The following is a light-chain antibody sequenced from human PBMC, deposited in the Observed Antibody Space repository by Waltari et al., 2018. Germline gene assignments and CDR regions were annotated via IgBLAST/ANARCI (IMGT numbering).Light chain of an antibody. Sequence: QSVLPQPPSLSGAPGPSVTISRTGTSSNIVECYGVKCYQQFPGTAPKLLIYDNTIRPSGVPVRFSGSKSGTSASLAITGLQAEDEADYYCQSYDSSLRGFYVFGTGTKVTV. V-gene: IGLV1-40*01. CDR2: DNT. CDR3: QSYDSSLRGFYV. CDR1: SSNIVECYG. J-gene: IGLJ1*01.